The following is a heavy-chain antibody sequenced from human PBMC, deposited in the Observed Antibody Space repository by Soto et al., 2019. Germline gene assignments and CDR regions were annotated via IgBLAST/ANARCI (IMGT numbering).Heavy chain of an antibody. CDR1: GYTFTSYG. J-gene: IGHJ6*02. CDR3: ARDYVVVVVAATRPEGYYYGMDV. Sequence: ASVKVSCKASGYTFTSYGISWVRQAPGQGLEWMGWISAYNGNTNYAQKLQGRVTMTTDTSTSTAYMELRSLRSDDTAVYYCARDYVVVVVAATRPEGYYYGMDVWGQGTTVTVS. V-gene: IGHV1-18*04. CDR2: ISAYNGNT. D-gene: IGHD2-15*01.